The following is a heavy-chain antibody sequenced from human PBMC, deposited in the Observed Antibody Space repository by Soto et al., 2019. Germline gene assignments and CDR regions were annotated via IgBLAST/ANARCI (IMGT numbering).Heavy chain of an antibody. D-gene: IGHD3-9*01. Sequence: GGSLRLSCAASGFTFNTYWMSWVRQAPGKGLEWVANIKPDGSEKWYVDSVKGRFTISRDNAKNSLYLQMNSLRAEDTAVYYCASPYRILTGYLGYWGQGTLVTVSS. CDR3: ASPYRILTGYLGY. CDR1: GFTFNTYW. J-gene: IGHJ4*02. CDR2: IKPDGSEK. V-gene: IGHV3-7*02.